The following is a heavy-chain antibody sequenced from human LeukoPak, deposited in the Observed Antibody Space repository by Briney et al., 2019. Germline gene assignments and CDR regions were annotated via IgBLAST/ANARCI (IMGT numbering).Heavy chain of an antibody. V-gene: IGHV1-8*01. D-gene: IGHD2-15*01. CDR2: MNPNSGNT. CDR3: ASASPYCSGGSCYSGAYYYYYMDV. CDR1: GYTFTSYD. J-gene: IGHJ6*03. Sequence: GASVKVSCKASGYTFTSYDINWVRQATGQGLEWMGWMNPNSGNTGYAQKFQGRVTMTRNTSISTAYMELSSLRSEDTAVYYCASASPYCSGGSCYSGAYYYYYMDVWGKGTTVTVSS.